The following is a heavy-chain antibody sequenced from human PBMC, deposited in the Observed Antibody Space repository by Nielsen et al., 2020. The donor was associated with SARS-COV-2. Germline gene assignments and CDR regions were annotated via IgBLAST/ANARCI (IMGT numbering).Heavy chain of an antibody. D-gene: IGHD5-18*01. J-gene: IGHJ4*02. Sequence: GESLKISCAASGFTFSSYSMNWVRQAPGKGLEWVSYISSSSTIYYADSVKGRFTISRDNAKNSLYLQMNSLRAEDTAVYYCARQLTAMVTWGCDYWGQGTLVTVSS. CDR1: GFTFSSYS. V-gene: IGHV3-48*01. CDR3: ARQLTAMVTWGCDY. CDR2: ISSSSTI.